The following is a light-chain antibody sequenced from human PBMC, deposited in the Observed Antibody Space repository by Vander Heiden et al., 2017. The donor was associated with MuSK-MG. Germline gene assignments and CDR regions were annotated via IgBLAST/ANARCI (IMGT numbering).Light chain of an antibody. Sequence: EIVLTQSPGTLSLSPGERATLSCRASQSVSSSYLAWYQQKPGQAPRLIIYGASSRATGITDRFSGSGSGTDFTLTISRLEPEDFAVYYCQQYGSSPRTFGQGTKVEIK. J-gene: IGKJ1*01. CDR1: QSVSSSY. CDR3: QQYGSSPRT. V-gene: IGKV3-20*01. CDR2: GAS.